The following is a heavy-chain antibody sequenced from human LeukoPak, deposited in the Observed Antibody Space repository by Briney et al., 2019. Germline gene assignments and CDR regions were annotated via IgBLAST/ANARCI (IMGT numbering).Heavy chain of an antibody. D-gene: IGHD3-16*01. Sequence: ASVKVSCKASGYTFTDYYIHWVRQAPGQGLEWMGWINPASGGTNYAQKFQGRVTMTRDTSFSAAYIDLSRLKSDDPAVYYCAGGGSFWGYYYMDVWGKGTTVTVSS. V-gene: IGHV1-2*02. CDR2: INPASGGT. CDR3: AGGGSFWGYYYMDV. CDR1: GYTFTDYY. J-gene: IGHJ6*03.